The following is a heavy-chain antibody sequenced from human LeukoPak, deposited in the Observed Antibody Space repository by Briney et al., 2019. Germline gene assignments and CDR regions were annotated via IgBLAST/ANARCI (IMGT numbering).Heavy chain of an antibody. D-gene: IGHD3-22*01. CDR1: GFTFSSYA. Sequence: GGSLRLSCAASGFTFSSYAMSWVRQAPGKGLEWVSAISGSGGSTYYADSVKGRFTISRDNSKNTLDLQMSGLRAEDTAVYYCARAAYYFDGSGPTWFDPWGQGTLVTVSS. V-gene: IGHV3-23*01. J-gene: IGHJ5*02. CDR3: ARAAYYFDGSGPTWFDP. CDR2: ISGSGGST.